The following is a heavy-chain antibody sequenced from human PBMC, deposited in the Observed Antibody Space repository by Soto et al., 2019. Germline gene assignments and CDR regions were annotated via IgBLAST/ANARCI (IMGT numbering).Heavy chain of an antibody. J-gene: IGHJ4*02. D-gene: IGHD5-18*01. CDR1: GYTFTSYA. CDR2: INAGNGNT. CDR3: ARGLNGYLHYFDY. V-gene: IGHV1-3*01. Sequence: ASVKVSCKASGYTFTSYAMHWVRQAPGQRLEWMGWINAGNGNTKYSQKFQGRVTITRHTSASTAYMELSSLRSEDTAVYYCARGLNGYLHYFDYWGQGTPVTVSS.